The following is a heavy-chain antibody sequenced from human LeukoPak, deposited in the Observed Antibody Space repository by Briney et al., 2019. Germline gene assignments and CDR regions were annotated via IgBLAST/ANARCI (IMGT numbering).Heavy chain of an antibody. CDR1: GGSISSYY. CDR2: IYYSGCT. D-gene: IGHD6-6*01. V-gene: IGHV4-59*01. J-gene: IGHJ4*02. CDR3: ARWVEYSSSSGLGY. Sequence: KSSETLSLTCTVSGGSISSYYWSGIRQPPGKGLEWIGYIYYSGCTNYNPPLKSRVTISVDKSKNQFSLKLSSVTAADTALYYCARWVEYSSSSGLGYWGQRTLVTVSS.